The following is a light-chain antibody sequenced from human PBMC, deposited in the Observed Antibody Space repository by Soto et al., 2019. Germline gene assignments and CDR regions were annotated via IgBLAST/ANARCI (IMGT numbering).Light chain of an antibody. V-gene: IGKV3-11*01. Sequence: ESVLTHSSAPLSLSPGERATLSFGASQSVGSFLAWYQQKPGQAPRLLIYAASNRATGIPARFSGSGSGTDFTLTISSLEPEDFAVYYCLQCSNWPWTFCQGTKVDIK. CDR1: QSVGSF. CDR3: LQCSNWPWT. J-gene: IGKJ1*01. CDR2: AAS.